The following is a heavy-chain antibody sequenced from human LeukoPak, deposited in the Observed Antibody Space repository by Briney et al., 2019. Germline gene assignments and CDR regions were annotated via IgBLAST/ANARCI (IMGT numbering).Heavy chain of an antibody. D-gene: IGHD3-10*01. CDR1: GGFISSGGYY. CDR2: IYHSGST. CDR3: ARDYSYYYGSGSIGLDY. Sequence: SETLSLTCTVSGGFISSGGYYWSWIRQPPGKGLEWIGYIYHSGSTYYNPSLKSRVTISVDRSKNQFSLKLSSVTAADTAVYYCARDYSYYYGSGSIGLDYWGQGTLVTVSS. J-gene: IGHJ4*02. V-gene: IGHV4-30-2*01.